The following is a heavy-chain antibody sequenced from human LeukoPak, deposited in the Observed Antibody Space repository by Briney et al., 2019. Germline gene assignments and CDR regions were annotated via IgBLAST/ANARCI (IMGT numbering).Heavy chain of an antibody. D-gene: IGHD6-13*01. CDR3: ARDPEYSSSWSTFDY. J-gene: IGHJ4*02. Sequence: KPGGSLRLSCAASGFTFSDYYMSWIRQAPGKGLEWVSYISSSGSTIHYADSVKGRFTISRDNAKNSLYLQMNGLRAEDTAVYYCARDPEYSSSWSTFDYWGQGTLVTVSS. V-gene: IGHV3-11*01. CDR2: ISSSGSTI. CDR1: GFTFSDYY.